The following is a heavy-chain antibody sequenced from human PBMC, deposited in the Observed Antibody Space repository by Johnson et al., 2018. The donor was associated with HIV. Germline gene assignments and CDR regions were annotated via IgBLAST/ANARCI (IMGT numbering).Heavy chain of an antibody. CDR3: AKDPNYNYVESFDI. D-gene: IGHD3-16*01. CDR2: IRYDGSNK. Sequence: QVQLVESGGGVVQPGGSLRLSCAASGFTFSSYGMHWVRQAPGKGLEWVAFIRYDGSNKYYADSVKGRLTISRDNSKNTLYLQMNSLRAEDTAVYYCAKDPNYNYVESFDIWGQGTRVTVSS. J-gene: IGHJ3*02. V-gene: IGHV3-30*02. CDR1: GFTFSSYG.